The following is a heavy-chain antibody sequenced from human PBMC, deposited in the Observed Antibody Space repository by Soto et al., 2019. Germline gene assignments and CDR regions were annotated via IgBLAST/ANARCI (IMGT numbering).Heavy chain of an antibody. Sequence: GGSLRLSCAASGFTFRDYYMSWIRQAPGKGLEWVSYISSSSSYTNYADSVKGRFTISRDNAKNSLYLQMNSLRAEDTAVYYCARERPAWVSLDYFGYWGQGTLVTVSS. CDR1: GFTFRDYY. V-gene: IGHV3-11*06. J-gene: IGHJ4*02. CDR2: ISSSSSYT. CDR3: ARERPAWVSLDYFGY. D-gene: IGHD2-8*01.